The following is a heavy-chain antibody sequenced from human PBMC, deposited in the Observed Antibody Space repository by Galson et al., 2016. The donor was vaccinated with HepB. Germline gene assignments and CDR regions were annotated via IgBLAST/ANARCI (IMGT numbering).Heavy chain of an antibody. CDR3: ARSGANSVYGGRVIEYYYYYGMDV. CDR1: GFTFSGYT. D-gene: IGHD2-8*01. V-gene: IGHV3-21*01. Sequence: SLRLSCAASGFTFSGYTMNWVRQTPEKGLEWVSSITSSSGHIYYADSLKGRFTISRDNAKNSLYLQMNSLRAEDTAVYYCARSGANSVYGGRVIEYYYYYGMDVWGQGTTVTVSS. CDR2: ITSSSGHI. J-gene: IGHJ6*02.